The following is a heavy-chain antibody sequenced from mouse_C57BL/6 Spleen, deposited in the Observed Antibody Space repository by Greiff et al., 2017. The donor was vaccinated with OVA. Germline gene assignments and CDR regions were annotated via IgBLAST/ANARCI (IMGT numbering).Heavy chain of an antibody. V-gene: IGHV1-82*01. J-gene: IGHJ2*01. CDR1: GYAFSSSW. CDR3: ARSGWLLGYFDY. CDR2: IYPGDGDT. D-gene: IGHD2-3*01. Sequence: VQLQESGPELVKPGASVKISCKASGYAFSSSWMNWVKQRPGKGLEWIGRIYPGDGDTNYNGKFKGKATLTADKSSSTAYMQLSSLTSEDSAVYFCARSGWLLGYFDYWGQGTTLTVSS.